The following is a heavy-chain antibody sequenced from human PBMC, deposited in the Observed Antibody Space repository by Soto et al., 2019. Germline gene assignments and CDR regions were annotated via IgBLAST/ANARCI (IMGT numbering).Heavy chain of an antibody. CDR2: ISGSGGST. J-gene: IGHJ6*03. Sequence: GGSLRLSCAASGFTFSSYAMSWVRQAPGKGLEWVSAISGSGGSTYYADSVKGRFTISRDNSKNTLYLQMNSLRAEDTAVYYCAKSLSLRLDYYYYYMDVWGKGTTVTVSS. CDR1: GFTFSSYA. CDR3: AKSLSLRLDYYYYYMDV. D-gene: IGHD3-16*01. V-gene: IGHV3-23*01.